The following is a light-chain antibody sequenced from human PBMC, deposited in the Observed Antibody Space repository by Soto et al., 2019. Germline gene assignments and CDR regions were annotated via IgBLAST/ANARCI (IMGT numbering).Light chain of an antibody. Sequence: DIQMTQSPSSLSASVGDRVTITCLARQDISNYLNWYQQKPGKAPKLLIYDASNLETGVPSRFSGSGSGTDFTFTISSLQPEDIATYYCQQYDNLRYTFGQGTKLEIK. CDR3: QQYDNLRYT. CDR2: DAS. J-gene: IGKJ2*01. V-gene: IGKV1-33*01. CDR1: QDISNY.